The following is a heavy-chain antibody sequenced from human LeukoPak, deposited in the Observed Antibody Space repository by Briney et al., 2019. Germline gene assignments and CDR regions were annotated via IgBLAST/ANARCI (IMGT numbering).Heavy chain of an antibody. D-gene: IGHD3-10*01. CDR2: IYYSGST. CDR1: GGSISSSSYY. J-gene: IGHJ3*02. Sequence: SETLSLTCTVSGGSISSSSYYWGWIRQPPGKGLEWIGSIYYSGSTYYNPSLKSRVTISVDTSKNQFSLKLSSVTAADTAVYYCAREVGTYYYGSGSYIAFDIWGQGTMVTVSS. CDR3: AREVGTYYYGSGSYIAFDI. V-gene: IGHV4-39*07.